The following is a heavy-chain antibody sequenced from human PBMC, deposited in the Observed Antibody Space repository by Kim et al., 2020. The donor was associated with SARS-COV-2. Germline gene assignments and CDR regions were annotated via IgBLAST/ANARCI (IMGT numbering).Heavy chain of an antibody. CDR2: IYHSGST. D-gene: IGHD3-22*01. CDR3: ARDSSGYLDAFDI. J-gene: IGHJ3*02. V-gene: IGHV4-30-2*01. Sequence: SETLSLTCAVSGGSISSGGYSWSWIRQPPGKGLEWIGYIYHSGSTYYNPSLKSRVTISVDRSKNQFSLKLSSVTAADTAVYYCARDSSGYLDAFDIWGQGTMVTVSS. CDR1: GGSISSGGYS.